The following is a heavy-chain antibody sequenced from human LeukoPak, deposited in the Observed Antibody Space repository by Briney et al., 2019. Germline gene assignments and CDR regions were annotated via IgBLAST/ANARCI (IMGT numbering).Heavy chain of an antibody. Sequence: QPGGSLRLSCAASGFTFSSYGMHWVRQAPGKGLEWVAVIWYDGSNKYYADSVKGRFTISRDNSKNTVYLQMNSLRAEDTAVYFCARDGQQLAPYAMDVWGQGTTVTVSS. CDR2: IWYDGSNK. CDR3: ARDGQQLAPYAMDV. V-gene: IGHV3-33*01. CDR1: GFTFSSYG. J-gene: IGHJ6*02. D-gene: IGHD6-13*01.